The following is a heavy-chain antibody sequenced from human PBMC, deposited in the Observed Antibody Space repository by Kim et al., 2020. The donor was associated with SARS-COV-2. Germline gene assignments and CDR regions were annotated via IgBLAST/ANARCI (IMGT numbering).Heavy chain of an antibody. CDR2: ISYDGSNK. CDR3: AKDLYDFWSVYYNYYYYYMDV. V-gene: IGHV3-30*18. D-gene: IGHD3-3*01. J-gene: IGHJ6*03. Sequence: GGSLRLSCAASGFTFSSYGMHWVRQAPGKGLEWVAVISYDGSNKYYADSVKGRFTISRDNSKNTLYLQMNSLRAEDTAVYYCAKDLYDFWSVYYNYYYYYMDVWGQGTTVTVSS. CDR1: GFTFSSYG.